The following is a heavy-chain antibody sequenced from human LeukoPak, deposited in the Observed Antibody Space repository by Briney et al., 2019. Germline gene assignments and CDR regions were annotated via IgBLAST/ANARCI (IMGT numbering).Heavy chain of an antibody. J-gene: IGHJ4*02. Sequence: GRSLRLSCAASGFTFSNYGMHWVRQAPGKGLEWVAVISYDGSNKYYADSVKGRFTISRDNSKNTLYLQMNSLRAEDTAVYYCARSSSGYYYTSIDYWGQGTLVTVSS. CDR3: ARSSSGYYYTSIDY. D-gene: IGHD3-22*01. V-gene: IGHV3-30*03. CDR2: ISYDGSNK. CDR1: GFTFSNYG.